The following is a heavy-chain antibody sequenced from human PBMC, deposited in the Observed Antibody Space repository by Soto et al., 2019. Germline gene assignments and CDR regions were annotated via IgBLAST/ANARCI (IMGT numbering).Heavy chain of an antibody. D-gene: IGHD6-6*01. CDR2: IKQDGGEK. CDR1: GFTFSSYW. Sequence: EVQLVESGGGLVQPEGSLRLSCAASGFTFSSYWMSWVRQAPGKGLEWGANIKQDGGEKYYVDSVKGRFTISRDNAKNPLYLQMNSLRAEDTAVYYCARVYSSSSGRGMDVWGQGTTVTVSS. CDR3: ARVYSSSSGRGMDV. J-gene: IGHJ6*02. V-gene: IGHV3-7*04.